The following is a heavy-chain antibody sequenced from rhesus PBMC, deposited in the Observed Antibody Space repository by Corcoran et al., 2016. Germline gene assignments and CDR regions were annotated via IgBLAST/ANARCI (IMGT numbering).Heavy chain of an antibody. CDR1: GGTISSGYYY. CDR2: NKSISERT. CDR3: AREKCSLDV. V-gene: IGHV4S12*01. Sequence: QVQLQESGPGVVKPSETLSLTCAVSGGTISSGYYYWSWIRQPPGKGREGIGGNKSISERTNSHPSLKGQVTISKATSKYQFSLELSSVTATDTAVYYCAREKCSLDVWGRGVLVTVSS. J-gene: IGHJ5-2*02.